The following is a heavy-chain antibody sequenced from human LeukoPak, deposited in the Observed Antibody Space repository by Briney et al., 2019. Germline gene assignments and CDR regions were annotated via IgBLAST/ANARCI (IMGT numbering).Heavy chain of an antibody. Sequence: GGSLRLSCAASGFTFNSYDMHWVRQAPGKGLEWVAFIRYDGSNKYYADSVKGRFAISRDNSKNTLHLQMSSLRAEDTAVYYCAKAGCTNIACRPNVYNWFDPWGQGTLVTVSS. CDR3: AKAGCTNIACRPNVYNWFDP. D-gene: IGHD2-8*01. CDR2: IRYDGSNK. CDR1: GFTFNSYD. J-gene: IGHJ5*02. V-gene: IGHV3-30*02.